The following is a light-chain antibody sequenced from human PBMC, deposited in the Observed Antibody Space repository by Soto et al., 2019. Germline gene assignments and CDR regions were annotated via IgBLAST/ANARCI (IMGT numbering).Light chain of an antibody. J-gene: IGLJ2*01. CDR1: SSNVGINY. Sequence: QSVLTQPPSVSAAPRQKVTISCSGSSSNVGINYVAWYQHLPGAAPKLLIYDTNKRPSGIPDRFFGTKSGTSATLGITGLQTGDEADYYCVQWDNTQTAVVFGGGTKLTVL. CDR2: DTN. V-gene: IGLV1-51*01. CDR3: VQWDNTQTAVV.